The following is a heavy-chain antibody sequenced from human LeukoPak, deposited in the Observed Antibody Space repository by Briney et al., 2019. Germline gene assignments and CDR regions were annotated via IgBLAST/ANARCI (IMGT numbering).Heavy chain of an antibody. CDR1: GGSISSYY. CDR2: IYSSGST. V-gene: IGHV4-4*07. CDR3: ARVGASAGHDY. Sequence: SETLSLTCTVSGGSISSYYWSWIRQPAGKGLEWIGRIYSSGSTNYNPSLKSRLTTSVDTSKNQFSMELSSVTAADTAVYFCARVGASAGHDYWGPGTLVTVSS. J-gene: IGHJ4*02. D-gene: IGHD6-13*01.